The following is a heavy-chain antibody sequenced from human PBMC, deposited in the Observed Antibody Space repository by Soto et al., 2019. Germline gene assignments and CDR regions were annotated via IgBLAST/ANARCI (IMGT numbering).Heavy chain of an antibody. CDR3: ATRITVFGLLIPPFDP. CDR2: INHTGGT. J-gene: IGHJ5*02. D-gene: IGHD3-3*01. CDR1: GGSVNGYY. Sequence: QVHLQQWGAGLLKPSETLSLTCAVYGGSVNGYYWNWIRQPPGKGLEWIGEINHTGGTLYNPSLKSRVTLSVDTSKNQFSLRLSSVTAADTAIYYCATRITVFGLLIPPFDPCGQGTQVTVSS. V-gene: IGHV4-34*02.